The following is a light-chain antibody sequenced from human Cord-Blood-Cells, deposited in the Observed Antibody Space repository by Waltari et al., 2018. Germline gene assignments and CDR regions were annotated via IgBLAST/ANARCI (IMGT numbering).Light chain of an antibody. CDR1: SRDVGRYNL. CDR3: CSYAGSSTYV. J-gene: IGLJ1*01. Sequence: QSALTQPASVSRSPGQSITISCPGTSRDVGRYNLFSWYQQHPGKAPKLMIYEVSKRPSGVSNRFSGSKSGNTASLTISGLQAEDEADYYCCSYAGSSTYVFGTGTKVTVL. V-gene: IGLV2-23*02. CDR2: EVS.